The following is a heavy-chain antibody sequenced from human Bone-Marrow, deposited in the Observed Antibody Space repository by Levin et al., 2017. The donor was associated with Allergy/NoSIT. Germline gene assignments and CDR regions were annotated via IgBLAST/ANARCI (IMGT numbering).Heavy chain of an antibody. Sequence: GGSLRLSCEASGFTVSTNYMAWVRQAPGKGLEWVSVIFSGGSTYYADSVKGRFTIHRDNSKNTLYLQMNRLRVEDTAIYYCSSAPGFSDYWGQGTQVTVSS. CDR1: GFTVSTNY. J-gene: IGHJ4*02. CDR2: IFSGGST. CDR3: SSAPGFSDY. V-gene: IGHV3-66*01.